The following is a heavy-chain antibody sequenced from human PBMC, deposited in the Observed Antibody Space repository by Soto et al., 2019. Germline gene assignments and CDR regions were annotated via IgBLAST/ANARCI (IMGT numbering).Heavy chain of an antibody. D-gene: IGHD3-10*01. Sequence: GSVKGSRKAFGYTFTRYYIPWGGQGPGQGVEVVGWVNPNIGGTNYAQKFQGRVTMTRDTSISTAYMELSRLRSDDTAVYYCANFGGSLEYWGQGTMVTVSS. CDR2: VNPNIGGT. CDR1: GYTFTRYY. V-gene: IGHV1-2*02. CDR3: ANFGGSLEY. J-gene: IGHJ4*02.